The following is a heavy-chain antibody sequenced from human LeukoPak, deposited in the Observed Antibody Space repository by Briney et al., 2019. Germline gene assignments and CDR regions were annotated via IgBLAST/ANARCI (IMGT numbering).Heavy chain of an antibody. CDR3: ARLPVIVGAWSPIDY. D-gene: IGHD1-26*01. CDR2: INPESGGT. Sequence: REASVMVSCKASGYTFTGYYMHWVRQAPGRGLEWMGWINPESGGTNYAQQFQGRVTMTRDTSISTAYMELTSLRSDDTAVYYCARLPVIVGAWSPIDYWGQGTRVTVSS. V-gene: IGHV1-2*02. CDR1: GYTFTGYY. J-gene: IGHJ4*02.